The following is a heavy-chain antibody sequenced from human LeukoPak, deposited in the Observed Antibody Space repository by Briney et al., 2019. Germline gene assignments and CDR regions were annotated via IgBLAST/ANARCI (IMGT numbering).Heavy chain of an antibody. Sequence: GASVKVSCKASGYTFTNYDINWVRQAPGQGLEWMGGIIPIFGTANYAQKFQGRVTITADESTSTAYMELSSLRSEDTAVYYCARVGYNSGLYYYYYYMDVWGKGTTVTVSS. J-gene: IGHJ6*03. CDR1: GYTFTNYD. V-gene: IGHV1-69*13. CDR2: IIPIFGTA. D-gene: IGHD5-24*01. CDR3: ARVGYNSGLYYYYYYMDV.